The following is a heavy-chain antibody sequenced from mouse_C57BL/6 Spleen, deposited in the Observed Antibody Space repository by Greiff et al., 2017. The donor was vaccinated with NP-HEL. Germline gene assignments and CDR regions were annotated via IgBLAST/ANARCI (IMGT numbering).Heavy chain of an antibody. J-gene: IGHJ1*03. CDR1: GFTFSDYY. CDR2: ISNGGGST. D-gene: IGHD2-4*01. V-gene: IGHV5-12*01. CDR3: ARREDYDYDWYFDV. Sequence: EVKLVESGGGLVQPGGSLKLSCAASGFTFSDYYMYWVRQTPEKRLEWVAYISNGGGSTYYPDTVKGRFTISRDNAKNTLYLQMSRLKSEDTAMYYCARREDYDYDWYFDVWGTGTTVTVSS.